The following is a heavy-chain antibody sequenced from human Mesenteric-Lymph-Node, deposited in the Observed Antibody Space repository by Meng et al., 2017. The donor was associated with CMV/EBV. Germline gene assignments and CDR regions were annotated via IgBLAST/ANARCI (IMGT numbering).Heavy chain of an antibody. Sequence: GESLKISCAASGFTFSSYAMHWVRQAPGKGLEWVAVISYDESNKYYADSVKGRFTISRDNSKNTLYLQMNSLRAEDTAVYYCARGLESGTQRGSFDCWGQGTLVTVSS. J-gene: IGHJ4*02. CDR2: ISYDESNK. CDR1: GFTFSSYA. V-gene: IGHV3-30*04. D-gene: IGHD1-26*01. CDR3: ARGLESGTQRGSFDC.